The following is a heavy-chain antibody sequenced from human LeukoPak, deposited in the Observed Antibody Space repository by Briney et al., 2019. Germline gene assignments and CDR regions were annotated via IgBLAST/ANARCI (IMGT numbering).Heavy chain of an antibody. CDR2: MNPNSGNT. CDR1: GYTFTSYD. J-gene: IGHJ6*03. CDR3: ARPRIAAAGNVYYMDV. D-gene: IGHD6-13*01. V-gene: IGHV1-8*01. Sequence: ASVKVSCKASGYTFTSYDINWVRQATGQGLEWVGWMNPNSGNTGYAQKFQGRVTMTRNTSISTAYMELSSLRSEDTAVYYCARPRIAAAGNVYYMDVWGKGTTVTVSS.